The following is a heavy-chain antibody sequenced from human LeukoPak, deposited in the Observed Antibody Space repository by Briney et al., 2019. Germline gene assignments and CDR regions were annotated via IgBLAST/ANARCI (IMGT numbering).Heavy chain of an antibody. CDR2: IYHRGSA. J-gene: IGHJ4*02. CDR1: GGSISTFY. CDR3: ARGGTYYTSGSYLGY. D-gene: IGHD3-10*01. Sequence: SETLSLTCTVSGGSISTFYWSWIRQPPGKGLEWIGYIYHRGSATYNPSLKSRVTISLDTSKNQFSLKLSSVTAADTAVYYCARGGTYYTSGSYLGYWGQGTLVTVSS. V-gene: IGHV4-59*01.